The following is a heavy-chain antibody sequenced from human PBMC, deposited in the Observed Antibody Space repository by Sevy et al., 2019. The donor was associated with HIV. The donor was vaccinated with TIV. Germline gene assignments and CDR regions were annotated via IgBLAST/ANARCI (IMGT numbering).Heavy chain of an antibody. D-gene: IGHD4-17*01. Sequence: GGSLRLSCAASGFTFSSYAMSWVRQAPGKGLEWVSAISGSGGSTYYADSVKGRFTISRDNSKNTRYLQMNSLRAEDTAVYYCAKDDYGDYLGGDAFDIWGQGTMVTVSS. J-gene: IGHJ3*02. CDR3: AKDDYGDYLGGDAFDI. CDR2: ISGSGGST. CDR1: GFTFSSYA. V-gene: IGHV3-23*01.